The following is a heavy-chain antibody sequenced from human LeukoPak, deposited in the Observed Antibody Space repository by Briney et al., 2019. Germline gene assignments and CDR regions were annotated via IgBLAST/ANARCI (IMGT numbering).Heavy chain of an antibody. CDR2: ISYDGSNK. Sequence: GGSLRLSCAASGFTFSSYAMSWVRQAPGKGLEWVAVISYDGSNKYYADSVKGRFTISRDNSKNTLYLQMNSLRAEDTAVYYCARPSKSYYYDSSGYEYYYGMDVWGQGTTVTVSS. V-gene: IGHV3-30-3*01. D-gene: IGHD3-22*01. J-gene: IGHJ6*02. CDR1: GFTFSSYA. CDR3: ARPSKSYYYDSSGYEYYYGMDV.